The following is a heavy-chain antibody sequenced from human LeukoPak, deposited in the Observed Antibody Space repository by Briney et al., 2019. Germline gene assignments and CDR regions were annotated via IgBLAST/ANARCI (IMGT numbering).Heavy chain of an antibody. V-gene: IGHV3-23*01. CDR3: AKDPPTVTTSSDY. D-gene: IGHD4-11*01. J-gene: IGHJ4*02. Sequence: GGSLRLSCAASGFTFSSYSMNWVRQAPGKGLEWVSSISGSGDYTYYAGSVKGRFTISRDNSKNTLYLQMNSLRAEDTAIYYCAKDPPTVTTSSDYWGQGTLVTVSS. CDR1: GFTFSSYS. CDR2: ISGSGDYT.